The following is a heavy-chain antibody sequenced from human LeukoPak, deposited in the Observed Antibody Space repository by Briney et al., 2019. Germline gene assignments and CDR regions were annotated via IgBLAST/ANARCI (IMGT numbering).Heavy chain of an antibody. CDR3: ARVQVAGTFGFDY. J-gene: IGHJ4*02. Sequence: ASVKVSCKASGGTFISYAISWVRQAPGQGLEWMGGIIPIFGTANYAQKFQGRVTITADESTSTAYMELSSLRSEDTAVYYCARVQVAGTFGFDYWGQGTLVTVSS. CDR1: GGTFISYA. D-gene: IGHD6-19*01. CDR2: IIPIFGTA. V-gene: IGHV1-69*13.